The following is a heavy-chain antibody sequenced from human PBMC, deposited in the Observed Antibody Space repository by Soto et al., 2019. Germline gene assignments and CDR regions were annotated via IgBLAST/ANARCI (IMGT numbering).Heavy chain of an antibody. CDR3: AREDWNSDYYYYGMDV. J-gene: IGHJ6*02. Sequence: GESLKISCKGSGYSFTSYWIGWVRQMPGKGLEWMGIIYPGDSDTRYSPSFQGQVTISADKSISTAYLQWSSLKASDTAMYYCAREDWNSDYYYYGMDVWGQGTTVTVSS. D-gene: IGHD1-7*01. CDR2: IYPGDSDT. V-gene: IGHV5-51*01. CDR1: GYSFTSYW.